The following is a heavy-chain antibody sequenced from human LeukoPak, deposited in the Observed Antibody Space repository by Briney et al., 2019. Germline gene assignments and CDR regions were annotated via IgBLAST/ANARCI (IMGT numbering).Heavy chain of an antibody. CDR1: GFTFSRYG. D-gene: IGHD3-10*01. CDR3: AKDRSGSYYGSGSYYAPDY. CDR2: ISYDGSNK. Sequence: GGSLRLSCAASGFTFSRYGMHWVRQAPGKGLEGVAVISYDGSNKYYADSVKGRFTVSRDNSKNTLYLQTNSLRADDTAVYYCAKDRSGSYYGSGSYYAPDYWGQGTLVTVSS. J-gene: IGHJ4*02. V-gene: IGHV3-30*18.